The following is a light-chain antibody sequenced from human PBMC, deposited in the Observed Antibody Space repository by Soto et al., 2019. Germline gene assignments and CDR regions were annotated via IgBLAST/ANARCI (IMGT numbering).Light chain of an antibody. CDR2: GAS. CDR3: QQYNNFFT. Sequence: EIVMTQSPATLSVSPGERATLSCRASQSVSSNLAWYQQKPGQAPRLLIYGASTRATGIPARFSGSGSGTEFTLTISSLQSEDFAVYYRQQYNNFFTFGPGTKVETK. V-gene: IGKV3-15*01. J-gene: IGKJ3*01. CDR1: QSVSSN.